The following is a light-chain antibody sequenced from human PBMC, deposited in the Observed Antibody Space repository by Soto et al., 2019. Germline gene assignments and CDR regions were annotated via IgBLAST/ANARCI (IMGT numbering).Light chain of an antibody. Sequence: IVMTQSPATLSVSPGERVTLSCRASQSVSSNLAWYQQKPGQAPRLLIHGASTRATGIPARFSGSGSGTDFTLIINSLQSEDFAVYYCQQYGSSPPYTFGQGTKLEIK. V-gene: IGKV3-15*01. CDR1: QSVSSN. CDR3: QQYGSSPPYT. J-gene: IGKJ2*01. CDR2: GAS.